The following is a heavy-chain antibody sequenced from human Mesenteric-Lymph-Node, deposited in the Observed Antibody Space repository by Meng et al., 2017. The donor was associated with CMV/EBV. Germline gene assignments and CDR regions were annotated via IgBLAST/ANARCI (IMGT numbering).Heavy chain of an antibody. Sequence: QGQVQQWGAGLLKPSATLSLTCAVYGGSFSGYYWSWIRQPPGKGLEWIGEINHSGSTNYNPSLKSRVTISVDTSKNQFSLKLSSVTAADTAVYYCARHQRWLKSEGGFNYWGQGTLVTVSS. V-gene: IGHV4-34*01. CDR2: INHSGST. D-gene: IGHD4-23*01. CDR1: GGSFSGYY. CDR3: ARHQRWLKSEGGFNY. J-gene: IGHJ4*02.